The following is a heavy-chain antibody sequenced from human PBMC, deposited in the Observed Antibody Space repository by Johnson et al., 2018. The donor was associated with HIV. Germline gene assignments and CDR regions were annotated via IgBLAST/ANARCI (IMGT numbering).Heavy chain of an antibody. D-gene: IGHD6-13*01. CDR3: ARAYSSSWYRDDAFDI. CDR2: ISYDGSKK. J-gene: IGHJ3*02. Sequence: QVQLVESGGGLVKPGGSLRLSCAASRFTFSSYAMHWVRQAPGKGLEWVAVISYDGSKKYYADSVKGRFTISRDNSKNTLYLQMNSLRAEDTAVYYCARAYSSSWYRDDAFDIWGQGTMVTVFS. V-gene: IGHV3-30*04. CDR1: RFTFSSYA.